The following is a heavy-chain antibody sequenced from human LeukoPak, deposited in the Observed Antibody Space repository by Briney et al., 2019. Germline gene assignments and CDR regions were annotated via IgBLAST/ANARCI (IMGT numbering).Heavy chain of an antibody. V-gene: IGHV4-39*07. CDR2: IYYSGST. Sequence: SETLSLTCTVSGGSISSNSYFWGWIRQPPGKELEWIGSIYYSGSTYHNPSLKSRVTLSVDTSKNQFSLKLSSVTAADTAVYYCARMFYHDSETGGRYYFDYWGQGTLVTVSS. J-gene: IGHJ4*02. D-gene: IGHD3-10*01. CDR1: GGSISSNSYF. CDR3: ARMFYHDSETGGRYYFDY.